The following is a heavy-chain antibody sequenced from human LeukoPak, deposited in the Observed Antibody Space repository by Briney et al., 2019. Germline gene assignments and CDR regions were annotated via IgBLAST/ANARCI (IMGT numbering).Heavy chain of an antibody. D-gene: IGHD2-2*02. J-gene: IGHJ4*02. V-gene: IGHV4-59*11. CDR1: GGSISSHY. Sequence: ASETLSLTCTVSGGSISSHYWSWIRQPPGKGLEWIGYIYYSGSTNYNPSLKRRVTISVDTSKNQFSLKLSSVTAADTAVYYCARVHCSSTSCYTGPHFDYWGQGTLVTVSS. CDR3: ARVHCSSTSCYTGPHFDY. CDR2: IYYSGST.